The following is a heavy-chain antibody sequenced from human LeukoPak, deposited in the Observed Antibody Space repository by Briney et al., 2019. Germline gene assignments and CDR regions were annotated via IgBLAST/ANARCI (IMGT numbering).Heavy chain of an antibody. J-gene: IGHJ3*02. CDR1: GFTFDDYA. D-gene: IGHD3-22*01. Sequence: GRSLRLSCAASGFTFDDYAMHWVRQAPGKDLEWVSGISWNSGTIGYADSVKGRFTISRDNAKNSLYLQMNSRRAEDTALYYCAKTYDTSGYPFGAIDIWGQGTMVTVSS. CDR3: AKTYDTSGYPFGAIDI. CDR2: ISWNSGTI. V-gene: IGHV3-9*01.